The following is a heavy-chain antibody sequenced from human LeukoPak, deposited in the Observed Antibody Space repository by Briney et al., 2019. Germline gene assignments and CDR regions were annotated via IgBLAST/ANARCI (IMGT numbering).Heavy chain of an antibody. CDR2: ISYDGSYT. CDR1: GFSFSGYS. J-gene: IGHJ4*02. D-gene: IGHD5-12*01. Sequence: PGGSLRLSCAASGFSFSGYSMHWVRQAPGKGLEWVALISYDGSYTYYAESVKGRFTVSRGNSRNILYVQMNSLRTDDTAVYYCARDGGYDYWGQGTLVTVSS. V-gene: IGHV3-30*04. CDR3: ARDGGYDY.